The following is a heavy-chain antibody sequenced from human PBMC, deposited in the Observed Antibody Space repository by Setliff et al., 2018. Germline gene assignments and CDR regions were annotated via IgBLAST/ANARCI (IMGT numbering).Heavy chain of an antibody. CDR2: IYTGGST. CDR1: GGSISSGSYY. V-gene: IGHV4-61*02. Sequence: PSETLSLTCALSGGSISSGSYYWSWIRQPAGKGLEWIGRIYTGGSTNYNRSLRSRVSISVDTSKNQFSLKLSSVTAADTATYYCARAGPTVTFFRVLVISWWDPWGQGSLVTVS. D-gene: IGHD3-3*01. J-gene: IGHJ5*02. CDR3: ARAGPTVTFFRVLVISWWDP.